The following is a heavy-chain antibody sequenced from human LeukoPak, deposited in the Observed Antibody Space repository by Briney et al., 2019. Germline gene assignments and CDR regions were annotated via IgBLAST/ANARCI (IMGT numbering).Heavy chain of an antibody. J-gene: IGHJ4*02. CDR2: ISNSGDST. V-gene: IGHV3-23*01. CDR1: GFTFSSYA. D-gene: IGHD6-13*01. CDR3: AKVGAYSSSWYGQYYFDY. Sequence: GGSLRLSCAASGFTFSSYAMSWVRQAPGKGLEWVLTISNSGDSTHYADSVKGRFTISRDSSKNTLYLQMNSLRAEDTAVYYCAKVGAYSSSWYGQYYFDYWGQGTLVTVSS.